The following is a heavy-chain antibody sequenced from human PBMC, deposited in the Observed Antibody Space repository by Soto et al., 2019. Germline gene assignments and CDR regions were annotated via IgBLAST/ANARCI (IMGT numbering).Heavy chain of an antibody. V-gene: IGHV1-46*01. Sequence: ASVKVSCKASGYTFTSYYMHWVRQAPGQGLEWMGIINPSGGSTSYAQKFQGRVTMTRDTSTSTVYMELSSLRSEDTAVYYCARDPRYDILTQHNWFDPWGQGTLVTVSS. CDR3: ARDPRYDILTQHNWFDP. D-gene: IGHD3-9*01. J-gene: IGHJ5*02. CDR1: GYTFTSYY. CDR2: INPSGGST.